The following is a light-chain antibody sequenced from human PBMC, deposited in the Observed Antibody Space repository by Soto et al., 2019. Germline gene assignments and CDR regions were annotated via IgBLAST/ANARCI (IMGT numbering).Light chain of an antibody. CDR1: QGISNF. V-gene: IGKV1-27*01. CDR2: AAS. Sequence: DIQMTQSPSSLSASVGDTVTITCRASQGISNFLAWYQQRPGTVPRFLIYAASTLHSGVPSRFSGSGSGTHFTLTINNLQPEDFATYYGQKYYRAPYTFGQGTKLQIK. J-gene: IGKJ2*01. CDR3: QKYYRAPYT.